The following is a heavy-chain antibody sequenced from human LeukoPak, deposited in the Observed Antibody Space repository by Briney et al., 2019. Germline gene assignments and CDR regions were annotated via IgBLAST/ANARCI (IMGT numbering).Heavy chain of an antibody. Sequence: GASVKVSCKASGGTFSSYAISWVRQAPGQGLEWMGGIIPIFGTANYAQKFQGRVTITTDESTSTAYMELRSLRSDDTAVYYCARGGIWPYYFDYWGQGTLVTVSS. J-gene: IGHJ4*02. V-gene: IGHV1-69*05. CDR1: GGTFSSYA. CDR2: IIPIFGTA. CDR3: ARGGIWPYYFDY.